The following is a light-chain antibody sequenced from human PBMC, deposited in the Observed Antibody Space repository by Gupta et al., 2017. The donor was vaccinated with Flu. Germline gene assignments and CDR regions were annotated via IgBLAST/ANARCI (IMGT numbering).Light chain of an antibody. Sequence: PSSLSASTGDRVTISCRASQGISTYLAWYQQKPGKAPNLLIYVASSVQSGIPSRFSGSESGTEFTLTISSLEAEDFATYYCQQFNYVPPTFGQGTKVEIK. CDR1: QGISTY. J-gene: IGKJ1*01. CDR2: VAS. V-gene: IGKV1-9*01. CDR3: QQFNYVPPT.